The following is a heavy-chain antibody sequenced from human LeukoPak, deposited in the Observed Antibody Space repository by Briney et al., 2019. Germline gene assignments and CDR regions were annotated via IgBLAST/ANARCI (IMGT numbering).Heavy chain of an antibody. CDR3: ARVPMLGYFDY. D-gene: IGHD3-10*02. V-gene: IGHV4-34*01. Sequence: PSETLSLTCAVYGGSFSGYYWSWIRQPPGKGLEWIGEINHSGSTNYNPSLKSRVTISVDTSKNQFSLKLSSVTAAGTAVYYCARVPMLGYFDYWGQGTLVTVSS. CDR2: INHSGST. J-gene: IGHJ4*02. CDR1: GGSFSGYY.